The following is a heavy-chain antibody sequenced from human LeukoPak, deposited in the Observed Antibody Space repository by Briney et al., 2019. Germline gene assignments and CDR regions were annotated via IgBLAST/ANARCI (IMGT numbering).Heavy chain of an antibody. V-gene: IGHV4-39*07. CDR2: IYYSGST. Sequence: PSETLSLTCTVSGGSISSGGDYWDWIRQPPGKGLEWIGSIYYSGSTYYNPSLKSRVTMAVDTSKNQFSLRLTSVTAADTALYFCTREDYGDASIDYWGQGTLVTVSS. CDR3: TREDYGDASIDY. J-gene: IGHJ4*02. CDR1: GGSISSGGDY. D-gene: IGHD4-17*01.